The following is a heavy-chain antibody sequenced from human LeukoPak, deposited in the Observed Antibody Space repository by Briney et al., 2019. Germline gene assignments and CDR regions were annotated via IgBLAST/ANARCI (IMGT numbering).Heavy chain of an antibody. D-gene: IGHD2/OR15-2a*01. Sequence: SQTLSLTCSVSGYSISSGYYWGWIRPPPGKGLEWIGSFYVSESTHYNPSLESRATISLDTSKNQFSLKLTSVTAADTAVYYCARDQGVLDAFDIWGQGTMVTVSS. CDR1: GYSISSGYY. CDR3: ARDQGVLDAFDI. V-gene: IGHV4-38-2*02. CDR2: FYVSEST. J-gene: IGHJ3*02.